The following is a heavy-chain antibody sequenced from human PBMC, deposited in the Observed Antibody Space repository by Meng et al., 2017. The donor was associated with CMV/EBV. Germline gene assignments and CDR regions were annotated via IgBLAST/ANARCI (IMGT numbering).Heavy chain of an antibody. CDR1: GGSISSSSYY. Sequence: SETLSLTCTVSGGSISSSSYYWGWIRQPPGKGLEWIGSIYYSGSTYYNPSLKSRVTISVDTSKNQFSLKLSSVTAADTAVYYCARDGGYSSGWYPPQLSYYYYYGMDVWGQGTTVTVSS. CDR2: IYYSGST. CDR3: ARDGGYSSGWYPPQLSYYYYYGMDV. J-gene: IGHJ6*02. V-gene: IGHV4-39*07. D-gene: IGHD6-19*01.